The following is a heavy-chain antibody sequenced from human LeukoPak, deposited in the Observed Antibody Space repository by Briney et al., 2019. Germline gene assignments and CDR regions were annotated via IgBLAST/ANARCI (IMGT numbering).Heavy chain of an antibody. V-gene: IGHV4-59*01. CDR2: IYYSGST. J-gene: IGHJ5*02. D-gene: IGHD1/OR15-1a*01. CDR1: GGSISSYY. CDR3: AGVPPTRKRFWFDP. Sequence: PSETLSLTCTVSGGSISSYYWSWIRQPPGKGLEWIGYIYYSGSTNYNPSLKSRVTISVDTSKNQFSLKLSSVTAADTAVYYCAGVPPTRKRFWFDPWGQGTLVTVSS.